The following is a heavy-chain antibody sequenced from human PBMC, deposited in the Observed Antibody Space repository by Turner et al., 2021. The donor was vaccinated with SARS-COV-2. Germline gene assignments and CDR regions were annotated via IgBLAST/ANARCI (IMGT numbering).Heavy chain of an antibody. Sequence: EVQLVESGGGLVQPGGSLSLSCAASGFTFSNSDMNWVHQAPGKGLEWVSGGSWNGSRTHYADSVKGRFIISRDNSRNTLYLQTNSLRTRGYTYDAVADYWGQGTLVTVSS. CDR2: GSWNGSRT. D-gene: IGHD5-18*01. CDR3: ADY. CDR1: GFTFSNSD. J-gene: IGHJ4*02. V-gene: IGHV3-35*01.